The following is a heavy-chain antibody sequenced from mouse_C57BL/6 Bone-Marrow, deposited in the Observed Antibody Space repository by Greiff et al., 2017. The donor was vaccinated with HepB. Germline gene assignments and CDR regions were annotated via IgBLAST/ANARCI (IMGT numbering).Heavy chain of an antibody. J-gene: IGHJ2*01. D-gene: IGHD1-1*01. CDR3: ARQHSSLDY. Sequence: DVQLVESGGGLVQPGGSLSLSCAASGFTFTDYYMSWVRQPPGKALEWLGFIRNKANGYTTEYSASVKGRFTISRDNSQSILYLQMNALGAEDSATYYCARQHSSLDYWGQGTTLTVSS. CDR1: GFTFTDYY. V-gene: IGHV7-3*01. CDR2: IRNKANGYTT.